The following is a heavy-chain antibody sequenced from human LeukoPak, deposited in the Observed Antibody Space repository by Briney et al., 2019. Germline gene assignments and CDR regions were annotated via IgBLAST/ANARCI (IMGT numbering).Heavy chain of an antibody. CDR2: IYYSGST. J-gene: IGHJ4*02. V-gene: IGHV4-59*12. CDR3: ARAGYSGYHDGWDYFDY. Sequence: SETLSLTCTVSGGSISSYYWSWIRQPPGKGLEWIGYIYYSGSTYYNPSLKSRVTISVDTSKNQFSLKLSSVTAADTAVYYCARAGYSGYHDGWDYFDYWGQGTLVTVSS. D-gene: IGHD5-12*01. CDR1: GGSISSYY.